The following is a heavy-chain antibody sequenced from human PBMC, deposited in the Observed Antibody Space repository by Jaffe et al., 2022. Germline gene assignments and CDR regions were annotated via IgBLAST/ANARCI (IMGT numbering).Heavy chain of an antibody. J-gene: IGHJ4*02. CDR2: IRYDGSNK. CDR3: AKGMYYYDSSGYYDQYYFDY. V-gene: IGHV3-30*02. CDR1: GFTFSSYG. D-gene: IGHD3-22*01. Sequence: QVQLVESGGGVVQPGGSLRLSCAASGFTFSSYGMHWVRQAPGKGLEWVAFIRYDGSNKYYADSVKGRFTISRDNSKNTLYLQMNSLRAEDTAVYYCAKGMYYYDSSGYYDQYYFDYWGQGTLVTVSS.